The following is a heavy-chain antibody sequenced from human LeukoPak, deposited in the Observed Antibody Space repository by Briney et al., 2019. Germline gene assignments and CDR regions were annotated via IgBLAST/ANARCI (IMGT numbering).Heavy chain of an antibody. CDR1: GFTFSSYG. CDR3: AKSSGGYYYYYGMDV. Sequence: PGGSLRLSCAASGFTFSSYGMHWVRQAPGKGLEWVAVISYDGSNKYYADSVKGRFTISRDNSRNTLYLQMHSLRAEDTAVYYCAKSSGGYYYYYGMDVWGQGTTVTVSS. J-gene: IGHJ6*02. V-gene: IGHV3-30*18. D-gene: IGHD3-3*01. CDR2: ISYDGSNK.